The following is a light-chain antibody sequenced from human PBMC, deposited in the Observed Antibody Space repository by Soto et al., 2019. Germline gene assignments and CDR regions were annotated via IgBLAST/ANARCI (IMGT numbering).Light chain of an antibody. CDR2: WAS. CDR1: QSVLYSLNSKNY. Sequence: DIVMTQSPDSLAVSLGERATINCKSSQSVLYSLNSKNYLAWYQQKPGQPPNLLIYWASTRESGVPERFSGSGSGKDFTLTISSVQAEDVAVYFCQQYLTTPHTFGQGTKLQIK. CDR3: QQYLTTPHT. J-gene: IGKJ2*01. V-gene: IGKV4-1*01.